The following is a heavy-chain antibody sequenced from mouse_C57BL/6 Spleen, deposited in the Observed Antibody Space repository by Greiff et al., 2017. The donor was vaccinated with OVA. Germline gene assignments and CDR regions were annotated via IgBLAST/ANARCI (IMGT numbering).Heavy chain of an antibody. V-gene: IGHV1-81*01. D-gene: IGHD2-4*01. J-gene: IGHJ4*01. CDR1: GYTFTSYG. CDR3: ARDYDGGAMDY. Sequence: VKLQQSGAELARPGASVKLSCKASGYTFTSYGIRWVKQRTGQGLEWIGEIYPRRGNTYYNEKFKGKATLTADKSSSTAYMVLRILTSEDSAVYFGARDYDGGAMDYWGQGTSVTVSS. CDR2: IYPRRGNT.